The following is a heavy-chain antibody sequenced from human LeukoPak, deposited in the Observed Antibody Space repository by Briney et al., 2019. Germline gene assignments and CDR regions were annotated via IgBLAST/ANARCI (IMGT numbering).Heavy chain of an antibody. D-gene: IGHD4-17*01. CDR1: GGSISSSGYY. CDR2: IYYSGST. J-gene: IGHJ5*02. CDR3: ARDRMTTGLFDP. V-gene: IGHV4-39*07. Sequence: SSETLSLTCTVSGGSISSSGYYWGWIRQPPGKGLEWIGSIYYSGSTYYNPSLKSRVTISVDTSKDQFSLKLSSVTAADTAVYYCARDRMTTGLFDPWGQGTLVTVSS.